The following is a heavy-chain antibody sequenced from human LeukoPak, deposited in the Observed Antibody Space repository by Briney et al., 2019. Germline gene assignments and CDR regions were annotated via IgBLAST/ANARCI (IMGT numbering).Heavy chain of an antibody. J-gene: IGHJ4*02. CDR1: GFTFSSYW. V-gene: IGHV3-74*01. Sequence: GGSLRLSCAASGFTFSSYWMHWVRQAPGKGLVWVSRINSDGSSTSYADSVKGRFTISRDNAKSTLYLQMNSLRAEDTAVYYCASAAAADDTFDYWGQGTLVTVSS. CDR3: ASAAAADDTFDY. D-gene: IGHD6-13*01. CDR2: INSDGSST.